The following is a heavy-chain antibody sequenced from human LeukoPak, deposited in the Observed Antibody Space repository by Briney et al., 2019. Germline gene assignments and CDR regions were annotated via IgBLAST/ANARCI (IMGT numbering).Heavy chain of an antibody. D-gene: IGHD5-18*01. V-gene: IGHV1-69*06. Sequence: PVASVKVSCKASGGTFSSYAISWVRQAPGQGLEWMGGIIPVFGTANYAQKFQGRVTITADKSTSTAYMELSSLRSEDTAVYYCARDPRGYSYGGLDYWGQGTLVTVSS. CDR3: ARDPRGYSYGGLDY. J-gene: IGHJ4*02. CDR2: IIPVFGTA. CDR1: GGTFSSYA.